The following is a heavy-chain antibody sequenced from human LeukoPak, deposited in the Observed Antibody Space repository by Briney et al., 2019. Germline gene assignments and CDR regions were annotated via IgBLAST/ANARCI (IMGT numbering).Heavy chain of an antibody. J-gene: IGHJ6*03. CDR2: ISSSGSTI. D-gene: IGHD6-13*01. Sequence: GGSLRLSCAASGFTFSDFYMNWIRQAPGKGLEWVSYISSSGSTIHYEDSVKGRFTISRDNAKNSLYLQMNSLRAEDTAVYYCATDPHIGATAGTGHFYYYYMDVWGKGTTVTVSS. V-gene: IGHV3-11*01. CDR3: ATDPHIGATAGTGHFYYYYMDV. CDR1: GFTFSDFY.